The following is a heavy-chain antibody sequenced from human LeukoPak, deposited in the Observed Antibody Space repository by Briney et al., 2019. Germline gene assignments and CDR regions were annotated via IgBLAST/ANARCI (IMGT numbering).Heavy chain of an antibody. V-gene: IGHV3-23*01. CDR2: LRGNGDT. CDR1: GFTFSSYA. Sequence: GGSLRLSCAASGFTFSSYAMSWVREAPARGLEGVSSLRGNGDTFYADSVKGRFTLSRDESRNTVYLQLNNLRVEDTAVYYCAKASRVSNADAVLWGQGTVVTVSS. CDR3: AKASRVSNADAVL. D-gene: IGHD1-1*01. J-gene: IGHJ4*02.